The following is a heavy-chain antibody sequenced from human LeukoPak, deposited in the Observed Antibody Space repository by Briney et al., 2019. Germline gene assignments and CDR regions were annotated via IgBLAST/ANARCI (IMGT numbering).Heavy chain of an antibody. CDR1: GGSFSGYY. CDR3: ARPKNRGAYFDY. J-gene: IGHJ4*02. Sequence: SETLSLACAVYGGSFSGYYWSWIRQPPGKGLEWIGEINHSGSTNYNPSLKSRVTISVDTSKNQFSLKLSSVTAADTAVYYCARPKNRGAYFDYWGQGTLVTVSS. D-gene: IGHD3-10*01. CDR2: INHSGST. V-gene: IGHV4-34*01.